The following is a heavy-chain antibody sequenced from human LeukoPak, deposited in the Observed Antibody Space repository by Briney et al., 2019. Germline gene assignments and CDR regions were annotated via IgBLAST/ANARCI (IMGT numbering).Heavy chain of an antibody. Sequence: GGSLRLSCAASGFTFSSYGMHWVRQAPGKGLEWVAVISYDGSNKYYADSVKGRFTISRDNAKNSLYLQMNSLRAEDTAVYYCARETNLGVYQLSDAFDIWGQGTMVTVSS. CDR1: GFTFSSYG. CDR2: ISYDGSNK. J-gene: IGHJ3*02. D-gene: IGHD2-2*01. V-gene: IGHV3-33*08. CDR3: ARETNLGVYQLSDAFDI.